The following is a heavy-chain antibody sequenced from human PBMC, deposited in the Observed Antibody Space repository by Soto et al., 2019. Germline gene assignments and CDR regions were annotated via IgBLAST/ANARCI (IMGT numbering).Heavy chain of an antibody. Sequence: GGSLRLSCAASGFTFSSYGMHWVRQAPGKGLEWVAVISYDGSNKYYADSVKGRFTISRDNSKNTLYLQMNSLRAEDTAVYYCAKLTGGDFGELGDYWGQGTLVTVSS. V-gene: IGHV3-30*18. D-gene: IGHD2-21*02. CDR1: GFTFSSYG. J-gene: IGHJ4*02. CDR2: ISYDGSNK. CDR3: AKLTGGDFGELGDY.